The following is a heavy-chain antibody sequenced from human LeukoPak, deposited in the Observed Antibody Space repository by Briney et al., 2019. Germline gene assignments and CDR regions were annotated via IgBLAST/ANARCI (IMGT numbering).Heavy chain of an antibody. V-gene: IGHV3-11*05. CDR1: GFTFSDYY. J-gene: IGHJ4*02. D-gene: IGHD3-10*01. CDR3: ARVPRITMVRGVIMAYYFDY. CDR2: ISSTSSYT. Sequence: PGGPLRLSCAASGFTFSDYYMSWIRQAPGKGLEGVSYISSTSSYTNYADSVKGLFTISRDNAKNSLYLQMNSLRAEDTAVYYCARVPRITMVRGVIMAYYFDYWGQGTLVTVSS.